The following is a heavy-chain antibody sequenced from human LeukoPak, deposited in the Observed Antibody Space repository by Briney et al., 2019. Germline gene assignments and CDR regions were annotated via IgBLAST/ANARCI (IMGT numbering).Heavy chain of an antibody. CDR3: ARDSRFGEYHFDY. J-gene: IGHJ4*02. Sequence: ASVKVSCKASGYTFTGYYIHWVRQAPGQGLEWMGWINPNSGGTNYAQKFQGRVTMTRDTSIRTAYMELSRLRSDDTAVYYCARDSRFGEYHFDYWGQGTLVTVSS. CDR1: GYTFTGYY. D-gene: IGHD3-10*01. CDR2: INPNSGGT. V-gene: IGHV1-2*02.